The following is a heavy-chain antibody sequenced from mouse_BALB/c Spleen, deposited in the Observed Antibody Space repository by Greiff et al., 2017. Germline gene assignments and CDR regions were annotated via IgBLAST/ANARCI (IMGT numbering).Heavy chain of an antibody. CDR1: GFTFSSYT. CDR3: ARQDYYGYDAMDY. D-gene: IGHD1-2*01. Sequence: DVKLVESGGGLVQPGGSLKLSCAASGFTFSSYTMSWVRQTPEKRLEWVAYISNGGGSTYYPDTVKGRFTISRDNAKNTLYLQMSSLKSEDTAMYYCARQDYYGYDAMDYWGQGTSVTVSS. J-gene: IGHJ4*01. CDR2: ISNGGGST. V-gene: IGHV5-12-2*01.